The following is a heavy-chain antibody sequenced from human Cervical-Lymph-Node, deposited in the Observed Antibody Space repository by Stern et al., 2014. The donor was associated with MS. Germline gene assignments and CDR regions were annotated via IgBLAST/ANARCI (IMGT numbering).Heavy chain of an antibody. Sequence: VQLLESGGAVVQPGRSLRLSCAASGFTFSSYGMHWVRQAPGKGLEWVTDISYDGNHKYYAASVKGRFTISRDNSKNTLHLQMNSVTPDDTAIYYCARDYEDTSMLFDHWGQGTLVTVSS. J-gene: IGHJ4*02. CDR3: ARDYEDTSMLFDH. CDR2: ISYDGNHK. V-gene: IGHV3-30*03. CDR1: GFTFSSYG. D-gene: IGHD2-8*01.